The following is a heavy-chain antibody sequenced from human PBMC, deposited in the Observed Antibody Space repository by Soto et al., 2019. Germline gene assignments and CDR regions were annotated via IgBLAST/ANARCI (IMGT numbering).Heavy chain of an antibody. CDR3: ARVTMIVVAGASPYFDP. Sequence: VASVKVSCKASGYTFAGYYIHWVRQAPGQGLDWMGWINPDSGGTSYAQKFHGRVTLTRDTSISTAYMDLSRLSSDDTAVYYCARVTMIVVAGASPYFDPWGQGTLVTVSS. V-gene: IGHV1-2*02. D-gene: IGHD3-22*01. CDR1: GYTFAGYY. CDR2: INPDSGGT. J-gene: IGHJ5*02.